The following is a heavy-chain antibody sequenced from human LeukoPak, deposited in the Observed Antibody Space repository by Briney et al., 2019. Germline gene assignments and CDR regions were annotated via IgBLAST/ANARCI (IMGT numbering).Heavy chain of an antibody. CDR2: VSPNSGDS. J-gene: IGHJ4*02. V-gene: IGHV1-8*01. CDR1: GYTFTSYD. CDR3: ASYNGYAK. D-gene: IGHD5-12*01. Sequence: ASVKVSCKTSGYTFTSYDINWLRQATGQGPEWMGRVSPNSGDSDYAQKSQGRVTMTRDTSISTAYMELSSLTYEDTAVYYCASYNGYAKWGQGTLVTVSS.